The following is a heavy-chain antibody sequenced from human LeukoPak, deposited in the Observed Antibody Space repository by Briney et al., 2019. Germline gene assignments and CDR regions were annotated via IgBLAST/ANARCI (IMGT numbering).Heavy chain of an antibody. CDR1: GFTFSSYG. D-gene: IGHD1-26*01. CDR3: ARDSESGSYLDY. J-gene: IGHJ4*02. CDR2: IWYGGSNK. Sequence: GGSLRLSCAASGFTFSSYGMHWVRQAPGKGLEWVAVIWYGGSNKYYADSVKGRFTISRDTSKNTVYLQMNSLRTEDTAVYYCARDSESGSYLDYWGQGTLVTVSS. V-gene: IGHV3-33*08.